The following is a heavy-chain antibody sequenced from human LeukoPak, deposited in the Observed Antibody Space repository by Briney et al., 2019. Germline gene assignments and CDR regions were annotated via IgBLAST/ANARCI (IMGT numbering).Heavy chain of an antibody. CDR2: MNPNSGNT. Sequence: GASVKVSCKASGYTFTSYDINWERQATGQGLEWMGWMNPNSGNTGYAQKFQGRVTMTRNTSISTAYMELSSLRSEDTAVYYCARDTAVAGTFDYWGQGTLVTVSS. V-gene: IGHV1-8*01. J-gene: IGHJ4*02. D-gene: IGHD6-19*01. CDR1: GYTFTSYD. CDR3: ARDTAVAGTFDY.